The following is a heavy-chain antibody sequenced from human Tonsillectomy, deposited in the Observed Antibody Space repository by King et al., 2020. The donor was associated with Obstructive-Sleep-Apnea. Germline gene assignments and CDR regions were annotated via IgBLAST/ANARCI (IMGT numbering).Heavy chain of an antibody. CDR1: GYKFTTYW. D-gene: IGHD6-6*01. CDR2: IYPGDSDT. CDR3: ARHPALGNNLVPFDT. Sequence: VQLVESGPEAKKPGESLKISCKASGYKFTTYWIGWVRQKPGKGLEWMGIIYPGDSDTRYGPSFQGHVTISADKSISTAFLQWSSLTASDSAMYYCARHPALGNNLVPFDTWGQGTLVTVSS. V-gene: IGHV5-51*01. J-gene: IGHJ4*02.